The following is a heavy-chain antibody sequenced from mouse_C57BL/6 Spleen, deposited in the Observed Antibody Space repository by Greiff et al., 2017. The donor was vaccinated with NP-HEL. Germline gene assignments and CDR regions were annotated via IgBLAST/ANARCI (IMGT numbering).Heavy chain of an antibody. D-gene: IGHD3-3*01. CDR3: ARGTRYAMDY. CDR2: ILPGSGST. Sequence: QVQLQQSGAELMKPGASVKLSCKATGYTFTGYWIEWVKQRPGHGLEWIGEILPGSGSTNYHEKFKGKATFTADTSSNTAYMQLSSLTTEDSAIYYCARGTRYAMDYWGQGTSVTVSS. J-gene: IGHJ4*01. CDR1: GYTFTGYW. V-gene: IGHV1-9*01.